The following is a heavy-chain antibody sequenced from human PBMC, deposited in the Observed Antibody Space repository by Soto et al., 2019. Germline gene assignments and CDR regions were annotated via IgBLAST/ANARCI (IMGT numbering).Heavy chain of an antibody. J-gene: IGHJ5*02. CDR2: MNPNSGNT. CDR1: GYTFTSYD. V-gene: IGHV1-8*01. Sequence: QVQLVQSGAEVKKPGASVKVSCKASGYTFTSYDINWVRQATGQGLEYLGWMNPNSGNTGYVQKFQSRVTMTRDPSITTVYMELSSLRSEDTAVYYCARVIKYGDYARWFAPWGQGTLVTVSS. D-gene: IGHD3-16*01. CDR3: ARVIKYGDYARWFAP.